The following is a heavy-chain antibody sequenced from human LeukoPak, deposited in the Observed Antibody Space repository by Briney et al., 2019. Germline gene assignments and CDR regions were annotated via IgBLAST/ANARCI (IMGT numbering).Heavy chain of an antibody. Sequence: PGGSLRLSCAASGFTFSSYGMHWVRQAPGKGLEWVAVIWYDGSNKYYVDSVKGRFTISRGISKNTLYLQMNSLRAEDTAVYYCARDRRGKSIAAAPRSYGMDVWGQGTTVTVSS. D-gene: IGHD6-13*01. J-gene: IGHJ6*02. V-gene: IGHV3-33*01. CDR3: ARDRRGKSIAAAPRSYGMDV. CDR1: GFTFSSYG. CDR2: IWYDGSNK.